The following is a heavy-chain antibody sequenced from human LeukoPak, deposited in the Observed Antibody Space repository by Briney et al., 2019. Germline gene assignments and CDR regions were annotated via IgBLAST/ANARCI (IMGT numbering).Heavy chain of an antibody. CDR2: IYYSGST. D-gene: IGHD1-26*01. CDR1: GGSVSSGSYY. V-gene: IGHV4-61*01. CDR3: AGVVGGSYSMDV. Sequence: SETLSLTCTVSGGSVSSGSYYWSWIRQPPGKGLEWIGYIYYSGSTKYNPSLKSRVTISIDTSKNQFSLKLSSVTAADTAIYYCAGVVGGSYSMDVWGQGTTVNVSS. J-gene: IGHJ6*02.